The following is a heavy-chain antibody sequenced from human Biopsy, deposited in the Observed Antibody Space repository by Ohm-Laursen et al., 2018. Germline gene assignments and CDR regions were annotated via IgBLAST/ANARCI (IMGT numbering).Heavy chain of an antibody. CDR2: INPHSGTT. D-gene: IGHD2-15*01. J-gene: IGHJ1*01. CDR3: AKGQDLRGGAEYFQH. CDR1: GYTFTGQY. Sequence: AAVKVSCKASGYTFTGQYLHWVRQVPGQGLEWMGWINPHSGTTKFAQDFQGRVTMTRDTSITTAYMELRRLRSDDTAVYYCAKGQDLRGGAEYFQHWGQGTLVTVSS. V-gene: IGHV1-2*02.